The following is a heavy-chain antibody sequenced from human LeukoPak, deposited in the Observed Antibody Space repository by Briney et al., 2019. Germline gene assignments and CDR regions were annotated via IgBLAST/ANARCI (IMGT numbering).Heavy chain of an antibody. Sequence: PGGSLRLSCAASEFTFSTYGMHWVRQAPGKGLEWVAFIRYDGSSKDYGDSVKGRFTISRDNSKNTLYLQMNSLRTEDTAVYYCAEDVVGQQWPENYWGQGTLVTVSS. V-gene: IGHV3-30*02. D-gene: IGHD6-19*01. CDR2: IRYDGSSK. CDR3: AEDVVGQQWPENY. J-gene: IGHJ4*02. CDR1: EFTFSTYG.